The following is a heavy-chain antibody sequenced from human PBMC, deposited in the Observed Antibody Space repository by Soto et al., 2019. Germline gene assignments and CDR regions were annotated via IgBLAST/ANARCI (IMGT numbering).Heavy chain of an antibody. V-gene: IGHV3-23*01. CDR2: ISGSGGST. CDR1: GFTFSSYA. Sequence: GGSLRLSCAASGFTFSSYAMSWVRQAPGKGLEWVSAISGSGGSTYYADSVKGRFTISRDNAKNTLYLQMNSLRAEDTAVYYCARVGPSGSYYISFDYWGQGTLVTVSS. D-gene: IGHD1-26*01. CDR3: ARVGPSGSYYISFDY. J-gene: IGHJ4*02.